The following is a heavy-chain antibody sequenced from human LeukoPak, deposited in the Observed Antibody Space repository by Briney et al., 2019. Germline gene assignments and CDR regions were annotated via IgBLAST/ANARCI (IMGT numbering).Heavy chain of an antibody. V-gene: IGHV3-30*02. CDR3: AKRSAESSGYFDD. D-gene: IGHD6-19*01. CDR1: GFTFSSYG. CDR2: IRYDGSNK. Sequence: GGSLRLSCAASGFTFSSYGMHWVRQAPGKGLEWVAFIRYDGSNKYYADSVKGRFTISRDNSKNTVSLQMNSLRAEDTAIYYCAKRSAESSGYFDDWGQGTLVTVSS. J-gene: IGHJ4*02.